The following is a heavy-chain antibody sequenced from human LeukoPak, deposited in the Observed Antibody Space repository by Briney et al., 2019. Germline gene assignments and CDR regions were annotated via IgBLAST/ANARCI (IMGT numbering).Heavy chain of an antibody. J-gene: IGHJ6*02. V-gene: IGHV3-48*03. CDR2: ISSSGSTI. CDR1: GFTFSSYE. Sequence: GGSLRLSCAASGFTFSSYEMNRVRQAPGKGLEWVSYISSSGSTIYYADSVKGRFTISRDNAKNSLYLQMNSLRAEDTAVYYCARDNPTTVTPYYYYGMDVWGQGTTVTVSS. D-gene: IGHD4-17*01. CDR3: ARDNPTTVTPYYYYGMDV.